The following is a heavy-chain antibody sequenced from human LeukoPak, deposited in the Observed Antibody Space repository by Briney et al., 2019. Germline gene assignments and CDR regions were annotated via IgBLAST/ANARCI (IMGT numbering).Heavy chain of an antibody. CDR3: ARGLGGWNFDY. Sequence: TSETLSLTCAVSGGSFSGYYCSWVRQPPGKGLEWVGEINHSGSTNYNPSLKSRVTISIDTSKNQFSLKLSSVTAADTAVYYCARGLGGWNFDYWGQGTLVTVSS. V-gene: IGHV4-34*01. CDR1: GGSFSGYY. J-gene: IGHJ4*02. CDR2: INHSGST. D-gene: IGHD3-16*01.